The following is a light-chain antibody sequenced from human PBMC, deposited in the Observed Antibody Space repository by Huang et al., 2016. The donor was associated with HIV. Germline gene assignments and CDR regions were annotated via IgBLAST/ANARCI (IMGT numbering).Light chain of an antibody. V-gene: IGKV1-12*01. J-gene: IGKJ5*01. Sequence: DIQMTQSPSSVSASEGDTVTITCRASQDISIWLAWYQPKPREAPTLLIHSASILVSGVPSRFSGSGSGTNFSPTINGLRPDDFATYYCLQADISPRSFGQGTRLDIQ. CDR2: SAS. CDR3: LQADISPRS. CDR1: QDISIW.